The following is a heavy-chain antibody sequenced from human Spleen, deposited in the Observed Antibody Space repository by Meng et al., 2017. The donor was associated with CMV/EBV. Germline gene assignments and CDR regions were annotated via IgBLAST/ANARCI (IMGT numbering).Heavy chain of an antibody. V-gene: IGHV3-21*01. J-gene: IGHJ6*02. CDR2: ISSSSGYI. CDR3: ARDYEDCSGGSCIYYYYYGMDV. Sequence: GESLKISCAASGFTVRSNYMNWVRQAPGKGLEWVSSISSSSGYIHYADSVKGRFTISRDNAKNSLYLQMNSLRAEDTAVYYCARDYEDCSGGSCIYYYYYGMDVWGQGTTVTDSS. D-gene: IGHD2-15*01. CDR1: GFTVRSNY.